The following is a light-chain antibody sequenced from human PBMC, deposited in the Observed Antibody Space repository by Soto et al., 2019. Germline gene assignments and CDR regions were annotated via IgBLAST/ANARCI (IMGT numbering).Light chain of an antibody. CDR3: QQYNGGWT. CDR2: KAS. Sequence: DIQMTQSPSTLSASVGDRVTITCRASQSISTWLAWYQQKPGKGPNLLIYKASSLEGGVPSRFSGSGSGTEFTLTITSLQTDDSAIYYCQQYNGGWTFGQGTKVEIK. V-gene: IGKV1-5*03. CDR1: QSISTW. J-gene: IGKJ1*01.